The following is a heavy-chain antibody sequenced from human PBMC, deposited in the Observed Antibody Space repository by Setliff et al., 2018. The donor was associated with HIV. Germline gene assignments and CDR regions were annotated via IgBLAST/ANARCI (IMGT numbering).Heavy chain of an antibody. CDR2: INANTGNP. D-gene: IGHD3-3*01. CDR3: TRDHTPPPNYDFWSGQIDLRNIFYYMDV. V-gene: IGHV7-4-1*01. CDR1: GYSLTSYS. Sequence: ASVKVSCKASGYSLTSYSINWVRQAPGQGLEWMGYINANTGNPTYAQGFTGRFVFSVDTPVSTAYLQIFSLKTEDTAVYYCTRDHTPPPNYDFWSGQIDLRNIFYYMDVWGTGSPVTVSS. J-gene: IGHJ6*03.